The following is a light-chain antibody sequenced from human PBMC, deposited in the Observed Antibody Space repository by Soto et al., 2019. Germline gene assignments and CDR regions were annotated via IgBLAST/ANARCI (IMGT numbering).Light chain of an antibody. CDR1: QSVLYNSNTKNY. V-gene: IGKV4-1*01. CDR2: WAA. Sequence: IVMTQSPDSLTDYMSERGTISCKSSQSVLYNSNTKNYLAWYQQKRGQPSKILIYWAATRESGIPQRFRGSGSGTDFTLTINSLQPEDVAVYSCQQYFRTPLTFGGGTNVDIK. CDR3: QQYFRTPLT. J-gene: IGKJ4*01.